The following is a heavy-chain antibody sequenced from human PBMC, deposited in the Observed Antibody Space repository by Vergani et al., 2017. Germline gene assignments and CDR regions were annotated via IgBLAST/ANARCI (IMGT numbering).Heavy chain of an antibody. CDR3: AKARDPNCKGGNCYSYYYGLDL. D-gene: IGHD2-15*01. CDR1: GFTFSSYA. Sequence: EVQLLESGGGLVQPGGSLRLSCAASGFTFSSYAMSWVRQAPGKGLEWVSAISGSGGNTFYTDPVKGRFTISRDNSKDTLYLQMNSLRVEDTAIYYCAKARDPNCKGGNCYSYYYGLDLWGQGTTVTVSS. J-gene: IGHJ6*02. CDR2: ISGSGGNT. V-gene: IGHV3-23*01.